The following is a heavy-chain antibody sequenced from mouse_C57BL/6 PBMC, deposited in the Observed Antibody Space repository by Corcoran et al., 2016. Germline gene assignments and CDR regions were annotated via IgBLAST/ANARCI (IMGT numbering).Heavy chain of an antibody. CDR3: ARLRDYYGNSLSY. CDR2: INPNNGGT. CDR1: GYTFTDYY. D-gene: IGHD2-1*01. Sequence: EVQLQQSGPELVKPGASVKISCKASGYTFTDYYMNWVKQSHGKSLEWIGDINPNNGGTSYNQKFKGKATLTVDKSSSTAYMELRSLTSEDSAVYYCARLRDYYGNSLSYWGQGTLVTVSA. J-gene: IGHJ3*01. V-gene: IGHV1-26*01.